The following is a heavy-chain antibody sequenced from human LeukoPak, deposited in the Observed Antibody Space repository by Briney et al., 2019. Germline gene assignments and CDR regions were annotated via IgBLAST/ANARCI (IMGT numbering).Heavy chain of an antibody. Sequence: ASVKVSCKASGYTFTNYGISWVRQAPGQGLEWMGWISAYNGNTNYAQKLQGRVTMTTDTSTSTAYMELRSLRSDDTAAYYRARGGYSGSYNDYWGQGTLVTVSS. J-gene: IGHJ4*02. CDR1: GYTFTNYG. D-gene: IGHD1-26*01. CDR2: ISAYNGNT. CDR3: ARGGYSGSYNDY. V-gene: IGHV1-18*04.